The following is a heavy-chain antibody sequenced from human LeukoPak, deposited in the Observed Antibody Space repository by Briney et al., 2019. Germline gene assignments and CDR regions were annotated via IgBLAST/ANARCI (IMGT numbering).Heavy chain of an antibody. CDR1: GFIFSTYS. J-gene: IGHJ4*02. D-gene: IGHD2-8*01. CDR3: ARVQAGKWDFDY. Sequence: GGSLRLSCTASGFIFSTYSMNWVRQAPGKGLEWVSYIRSDSSIIYYADSVKGRFTISRDNAKNSLYLQINGLRAEDTAVYFCARVQAGKWDFDYWGQGTLVTVSS. V-gene: IGHV3-48*01. CDR2: IRSDSSII.